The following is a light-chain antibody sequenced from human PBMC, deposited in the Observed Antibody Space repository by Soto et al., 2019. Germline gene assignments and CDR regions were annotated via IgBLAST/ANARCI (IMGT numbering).Light chain of an antibody. Sequence: EIVLTQSPGTLSLSPGEGATLSCRSSQSVRNNYLAWYQQRPGQAPRLLIYGASSRATGVADRFTGSGSGTDFTLTISRLEPQDSAIYYCQHYGTFVTFDPGTKVEIK. CDR2: GAS. J-gene: IGKJ3*01. CDR1: QSVRNNY. CDR3: QHYGTFVT. V-gene: IGKV3-20*01.